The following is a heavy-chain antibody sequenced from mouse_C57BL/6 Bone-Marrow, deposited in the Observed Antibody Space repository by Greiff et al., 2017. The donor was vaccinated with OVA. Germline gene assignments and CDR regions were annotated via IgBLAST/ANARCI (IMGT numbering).Heavy chain of an antibody. CDR2: IDPSDSYT. Sequence: VQLQQPGAELVRPGTSVKLSCKASGYTFTSYWMHWVKQRPGQGLEWIGVIDPSDSYTNYNQKFKGKATLTVDTSSSTAYMQRSSLTSEDSAVYYCARWQLLPYYFDYWGQGTTLTVSS. V-gene: IGHV1-59*01. CDR3: ARWQLLPYYFDY. D-gene: IGHD1-1*01. CDR1: GYTFTSYW. J-gene: IGHJ2*01.